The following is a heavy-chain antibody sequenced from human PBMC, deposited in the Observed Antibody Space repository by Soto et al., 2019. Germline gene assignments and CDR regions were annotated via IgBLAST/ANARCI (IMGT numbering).Heavy chain of an antibody. CDR2: IYYSGST. D-gene: IGHD3-9*01. CDR1: GGSISSSSYY. Sequence: QLQLQESGPGLVKPSETLSLTCTVSGGSISSSSYYWGWIRQPPGKGLEWIGSIYYSGSTYYNPSLKSRVTISVDTSKNQFSLKLSSVTAADTAVYYCARHARTYYDILTGYLPSAFDIWGQGTMVTVSS. V-gene: IGHV4-39*01. J-gene: IGHJ3*02. CDR3: ARHARTYYDILTGYLPSAFDI.